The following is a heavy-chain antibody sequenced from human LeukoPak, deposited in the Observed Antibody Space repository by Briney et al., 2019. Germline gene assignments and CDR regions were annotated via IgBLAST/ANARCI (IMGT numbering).Heavy chain of an antibody. CDR2: ISAYNGNT. CDR3: ARAKDSYGYSGFDY. V-gene: IGHV1-18*01. Sequence: EASVKVSCKASGYTFTSYGISWVRQAPGQGLEWMGWISAYNGNTNYAQKLQGRVTMTTGTSTSTAYMELRSLRSDDTAVYYCARAKDSYGYSGFDYWGQGTLVTVSS. D-gene: IGHD5-18*01. J-gene: IGHJ4*02. CDR1: GYTFTSYG.